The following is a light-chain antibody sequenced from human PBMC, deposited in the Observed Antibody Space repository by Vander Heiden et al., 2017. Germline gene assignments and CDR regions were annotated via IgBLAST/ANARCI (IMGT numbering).Light chain of an antibody. J-gene: IGKJ1*01. CDR1: QSVLYSSNNKNY. CDR2: WAS. Sequence: LGERATINCKSSQSVLYSSNNKNYLAWYQQKPGQPPKLLIYWASTRESGVPDRFSGSGSGTDFTLTISSLQAEDVAVYYCQQYYSTPRTFGQGTKVEIK. CDR3: QQYYSTPRT. V-gene: IGKV4-1*01.